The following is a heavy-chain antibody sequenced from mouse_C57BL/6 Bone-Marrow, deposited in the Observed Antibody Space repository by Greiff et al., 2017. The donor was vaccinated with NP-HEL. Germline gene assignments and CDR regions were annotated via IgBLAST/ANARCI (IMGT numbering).Heavy chain of an antibody. Sequence: DVHLVESGGGLVKPGGSLKLSCAASGFTFSDYGMHWVRQAPEKGLEWVAYISSGSSNIYYADTVKGRFTISRDNAKNTLFLQMTSLRSEDTAMYYCARREYYGSSFYYAMDYWGQGTSVTVSS. J-gene: IGHJ4*01. D-gene: IGHD1-1*01. CDR2: ISSGSSNI. CDR3: ARREYYGSSFYYAMDY. V-gene: IGHV5-17*01. CDR1: GFTFSDYG.